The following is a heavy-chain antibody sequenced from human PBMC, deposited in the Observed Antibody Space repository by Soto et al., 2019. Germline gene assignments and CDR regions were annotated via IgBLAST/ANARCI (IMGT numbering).Heavy chain of an antibody. Sequence: PSETLSLTCPVSGGSISSSDYYWGWIRQPPGKGLEWIGSMSHSGRTAYNPSLKSRVTISEDTSKNQFSLKLSSVTAADTAVYYCATFNGDYVSYWGQGTLVTVSS. D-gene: IGHD4-17*01. V-gene: IGHV4-39*01. CDR2: MSHSGRT. CDR3: ATFNGDYVSY. CDR1: GGSISSSDYY. J-gene: IGHJ4*02.